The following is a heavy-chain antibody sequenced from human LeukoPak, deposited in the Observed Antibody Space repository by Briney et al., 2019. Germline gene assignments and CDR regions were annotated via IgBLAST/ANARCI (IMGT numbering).Heavy chain of an antibody. CDR1: GFTFSSYA. CDR2: ISYDGSNK. Sequence: GRSLRLSCAASGFTFSSYAMHWVRQAPGKGLEWVAVISYDGSNKYYADSVKGRFTISRDNSKNTLYLQMNGLRAEDTAVYYCARVTRRYSSGWYYFDYWGQGTLVTVSS. D-gene: IGHD6-19*01. CDR3: ARVTRRYSSGWYYFDY. J-gene: IGHJ4*02. V-gene: IGHV3-30*04.